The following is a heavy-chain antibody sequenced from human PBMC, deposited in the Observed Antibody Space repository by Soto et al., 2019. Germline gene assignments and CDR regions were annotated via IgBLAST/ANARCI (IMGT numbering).Heavy chain of an antibody. CDR3: AKDSSRSSSAPAGYYGMEV. V-gene: IGHV3-9*01. D-gene: IGHD6-6*01. J-gene: IGHJ6*01. CDR1: GLTFSDCA. CDR2: ISWDSGSI. Sequence: SLRVCCAGCGLTFSDCAIHWVRQPPGKGLEWVSGISWDSGSIGYADSVKGRFTISRDNANNSLYLQMNSLRAEDTALYYCAKDSSRSSSAPAGYYGMEVWGQGTAVTVSS.